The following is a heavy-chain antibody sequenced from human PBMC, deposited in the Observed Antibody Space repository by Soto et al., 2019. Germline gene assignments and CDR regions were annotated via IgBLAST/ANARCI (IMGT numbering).Heavy chain of an antibody. CDR1: GASTVSHYH. CDR3: ALALGPTTGLDY. V-gene: IGHV4-31*02. J-gene: IGHJ4*02. Sequence: SETLSLTCSVSGASTVSHYHWTWIRQPPGKGLEWMGYIFNSGTTFYNPSLASRLSISMDTSGNHFSLELRSVTAADTAVYYCALALGPTTGLDYWGQGTLVTVSS. CDR2: IFNSGTT. D-gene: IGHD1-26*01.